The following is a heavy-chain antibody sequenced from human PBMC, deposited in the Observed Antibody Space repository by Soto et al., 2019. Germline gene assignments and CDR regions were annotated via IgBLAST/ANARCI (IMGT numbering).Heavy chain of an antibody. D-gene: IGHD5-18*01. J-gene: IGHJ6*02. V-gene: IGHV5-51*01. CDR3: ARYGGYSYGDYYYGMDV. CDR2: IYPGDSDT. CDR1: GYSFTSYW. Sequence: GETLKISCKGSGYSFTSYWNGCVRQMPGKGLEWMGIIYPGDSDTRYSPSFQGQVTISADKSISTAYLQWSSLKASDTAMYYCARYGGYSYGDYYYGMDVWGQGTTVTVSS.